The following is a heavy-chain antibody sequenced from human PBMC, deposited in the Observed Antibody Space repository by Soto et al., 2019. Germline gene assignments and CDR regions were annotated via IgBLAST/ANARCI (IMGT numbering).Heavy chain of an antibody. Sequence: GESLKISCKGSGYSFTSYWISWVRQMPGKGLEWMGRIDPSDSYTNYSPSFQGHVTISADKSISTAYLQWSSLKASDTAMYYCARLSAQWVEMATITISAIRYGMDVWGQGTTVXVSS. CDR2: IDPSDSYT. CDR1: GYSFTSYW. CDR3: ARLSAQWVEMATITISAIRYGMDV. J-gene: IGHJ6*01. V-gene: IGHV5-10-1*01. D-gene: IGHD5-12*01.